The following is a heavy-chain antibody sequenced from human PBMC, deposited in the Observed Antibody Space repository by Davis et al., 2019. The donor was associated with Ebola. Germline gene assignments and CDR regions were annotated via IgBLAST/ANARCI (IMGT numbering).Heavy chain of an antibody. V-gene: IGHV3-74*01. CDR1: GFTFSNFW. D-gene: IGHD3-3*01. J-gene: IGHJ4*02. Sequence: GESLKISCAASGFTFSNFWMHWVRQYPGKGLVWVSRIQTDGSMTGYGDSVQGRFTISRDNAKNTLYLQMNDLRAEDTAVYYCAREGKIFGCDYWGQGALVTVSS. CDR2: IQTDGSMT. CDR3: AREGKIFGCDY.